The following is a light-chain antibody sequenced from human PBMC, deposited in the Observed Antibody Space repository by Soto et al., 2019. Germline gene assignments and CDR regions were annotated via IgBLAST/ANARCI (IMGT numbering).Light chain of an antibody. CDR3: QQYYSTPRT. V-gene: IGKV4-1*01. Sequence: DIVMTHAPDSLAVSLGERATINCKSSQSVLYSSNNKNYLAWYQQKPGQPPKLLIYWASTRESGVPDRFSGSGSGTDFPIPISSLQAEDVAVYYCQQYYSTPRTFGQGTKVDIK. CDR2: WAS. CDR1: QSVLYSSNNKNY. J-gene: IGKJ1*01.